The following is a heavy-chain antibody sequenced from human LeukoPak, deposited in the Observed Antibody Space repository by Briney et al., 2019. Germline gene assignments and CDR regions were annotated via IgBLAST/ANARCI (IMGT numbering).Heavy chain of an antibody. CDR1: GFTFSGSA. CDR3: TTPSNSGYDY. CDR2: IRSKANSYAT. D-gene: IGHD5-12*01. J-gene: IGHJ4*02. V-gene: IGHV3-73*01. Sequence: GGSLKLSCAASGFTFSGSAMHWVRQASGKGLEWVGRIRSKANSYATAYAASVKGRFTISRDDSKNTAYLQMNSLKTEDTAVYYCTTPSNSGYDYWGQGTLVTVSS.